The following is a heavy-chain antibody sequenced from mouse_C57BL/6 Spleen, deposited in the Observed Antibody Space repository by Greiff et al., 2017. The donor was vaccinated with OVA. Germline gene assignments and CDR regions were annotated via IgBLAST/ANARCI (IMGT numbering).Heavy chain of an antibody. CDR3: ARGGFITSVVGDY. CDR1: GYSFTSYY. V-gene: IGHV1-66*01. D-gene: IGHD1-1*01. J-gene: IGHJ2*01. CDR2: IYPGSGNT. Sequence: VQLQQSGPELVKPGASVKISCKASGYSFTSYYINWVKQRPGKGLEWIGWIYPGSGNTKYNEKFKGKATLTADTSSSTAYMQLSSLTSEDSAVYYGARGGFITSVVGDYWGQGTTLTVSS.